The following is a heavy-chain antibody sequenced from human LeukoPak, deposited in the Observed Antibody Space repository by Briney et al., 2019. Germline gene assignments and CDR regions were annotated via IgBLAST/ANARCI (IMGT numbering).Heavy chain of an antibody. V-gene: IGHV3-23*01. CDR3: AKGINSSPNWFDP. D-gene: IGHD6-19*01. CDR2: FTGSGGGP. J-gene: IGHJ5*02. CDR1: GFTLSSVG. Sequence: PGRCLRLSCAASGFTLSSVGMSGVCQAPREGLGWVSTFTGSGGGPYYADSVKGRFAISRDNTKNTLYLQMSGLRAEDTAVYYCAKGINSSPNWFDPWGQGTLVTVSS.